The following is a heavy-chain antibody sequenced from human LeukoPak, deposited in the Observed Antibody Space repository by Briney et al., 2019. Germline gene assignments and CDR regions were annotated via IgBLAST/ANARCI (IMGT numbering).Heavy chain of an antibody. V-gene: IGHV4-31*11. CDR2: IYYSVSA. Sequence: SQTLSLTCAVSGGSISSADFYWSWIRQHPGKGLEWIGFIYYSVSAYYNPSLKSRVSISVDTSKNQFSLTLNSVTAADTAVYYCARGSDNFDYWGQGTLVTVSS. J-gene: IGHJ4*02. CDR1: GGSISSADFY. CDR3: ARGSDNFDY.